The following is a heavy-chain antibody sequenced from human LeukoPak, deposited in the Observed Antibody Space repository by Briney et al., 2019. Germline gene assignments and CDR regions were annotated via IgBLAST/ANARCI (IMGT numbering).Heavy chain of an antibody. V-gene: IGHV3-30*01. J-gene: IGHJ4*02. D-gene: IGHD6-13*01. CDR1: GFTFSSYA. Sequence: GGSLRLSCAASGFTFSSYAMHWVRQAPGKGLEWVAVISYDGSNKYYADSVKGRFTISRDNSKNTLYLQMNSLRAEDTAVYYCARDRGRAAAGTFGYWGQGTLVTVSS. CDR2: ISYDGSNK. CDR3: ARDRGRAAAGTFGY.